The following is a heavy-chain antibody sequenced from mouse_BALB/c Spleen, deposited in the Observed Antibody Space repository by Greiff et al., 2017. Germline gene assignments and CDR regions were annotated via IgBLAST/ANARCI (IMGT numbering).Heavy chain of an antibody. Sequence: QVQLKESGAELVRPGASVTLSCKASGYTFTDYEMHWVKQTPVHGLEWIGAIDPETGGTAYNQKFKGKATLTADKSSSTAYMELRSLTSEDSAVYYCTRGGSYDAMDYWGQGTSVTVSS. CDR2: IDPETGGT. V-gene: IGHV1-15*01. CDR1: GYTFTDYE. CDR3: TRGGSYDAMDY. D-gene: IGHD1-1*02. J-gene: IGHJ4*01.